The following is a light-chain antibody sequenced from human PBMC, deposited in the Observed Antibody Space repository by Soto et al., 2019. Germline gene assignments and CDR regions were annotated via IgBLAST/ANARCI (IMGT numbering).Light chain of an antibody. V-gene: IGKV3-20*01. CDR3: QQYGSSPLT. CDR1: QSVGNNY. Sequence: EMVLTQSPGTLSLSPGERATLSCRASQSVGNNYLVWYQQKPGQAPRFLMYDASTMATGIPDRFSGSGSVTDFNLTISRLEPEYFAVYYCQQYGSSPLTFGGGTKVEIK. CDR2: DAS. J-gene: IGKJ4*01.